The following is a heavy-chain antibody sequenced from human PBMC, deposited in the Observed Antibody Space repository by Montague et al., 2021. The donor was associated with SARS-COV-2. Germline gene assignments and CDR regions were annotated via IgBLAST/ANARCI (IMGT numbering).Heavy chain of an antibody. Sequence: SETRSLTCSVHRGSVSGYYWTWIRQPTGKGLEWIGKINHSGGDNXXPFLKSGATISVDTSKNHFSLKLRSVTAADTAIYYCARGYCSSTTCYRSLHYWGQGTLVAVSS. CDR3: ARGYCSSTTCYRSLHY. D-gene: IGHD2-2*01. CDR1: RGSVSGYY. CDR2: INHSGGD. J-gene: IGHJ4*02. V-gene: IGHV4-34*01.